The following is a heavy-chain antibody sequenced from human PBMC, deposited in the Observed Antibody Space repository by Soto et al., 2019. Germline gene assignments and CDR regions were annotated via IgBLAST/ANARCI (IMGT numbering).Heavy chain of an antibody. D-gene: IGHD2-15*01. Sequence: GGSLRLSCAASGFTFGSYAMSWVRQATGKGLEWVSGISGSGERTYYADSVKGRFTIFRDNSKNTLYLQMNSLRGEDTAVYYCAKLLVVLGAVPAYFDSWGQGTLVTVSS. CDR3: AKLLVVLGAVPAYFDS. CDR2: ISGSGERT. J-gene: IGHJ4*02. CDR1: GFTFGSYA. V-gene: IGHV3-23*01.